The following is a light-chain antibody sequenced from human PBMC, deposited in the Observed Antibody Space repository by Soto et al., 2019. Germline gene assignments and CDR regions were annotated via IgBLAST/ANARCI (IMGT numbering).Light chain of an antibody. CDR1: SSDVGGYNY. CDR3: SSSTSNSTYV. V-gene: IGLV2-14*01. CDR2: EVS. Sequence: QSALTQPASVSGSPGQSITISCTGTSSDVGGYNYVSWYQQHPGKAPKLMIYEVSNRPSGVSDRFSGSRSGNTASLTISGLQAEDESDYYCSSSTSNSTYVFGTGTKVTVL. J-gene: IGLJ1*01.